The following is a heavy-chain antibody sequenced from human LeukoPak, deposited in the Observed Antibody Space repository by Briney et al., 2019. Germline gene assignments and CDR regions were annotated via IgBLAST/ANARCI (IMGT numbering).Heavy chain of an antibody. D-gene: IGHD4/OR15-4a*01. CDR3: ARDGPNDYGEDDAFDI. J-gene: IGHJ3*02. Sequence: GGSLRLSXAASGFTFSSYWMHWVRQAPGKGLVWVSRINSDGSSTSYADSVKGRFTISRDNAKNTLYLQMNSLRAEDTAVYYCARDGPNDYGEDDAFDIWGQGTMVTVSS. V-gene: IGHV3-74*01. CDR2: INSDGSST. CDR1: GFTFSSYW.